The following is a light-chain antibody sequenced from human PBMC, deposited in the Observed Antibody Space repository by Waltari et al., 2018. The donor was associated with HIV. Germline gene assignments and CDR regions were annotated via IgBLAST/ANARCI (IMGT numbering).Light chain of an antibody. J-gene: IGKJ2*01. V-gene: IGKV1-12*01. Sequence: DIEMTQAPSSISPSRGDRVIITCRASQSINGDLAWYQVKPGQAPRLLIFGTFRLESGVPSRFSGSGSDTNFTLTIRRLQFEDFASYFCQQANNFPHTFGQGTTLELK. CDR1: QSINGD. CDR3: QQANNFPHT. CDR2: GTF.